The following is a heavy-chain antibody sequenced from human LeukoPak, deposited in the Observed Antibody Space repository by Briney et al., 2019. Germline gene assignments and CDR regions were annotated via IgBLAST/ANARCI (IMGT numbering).Heavy chain of an antibody. CDR3: ARACSSTSCYHTQHFDY. D-gene: IGHD2-2*01. CDR2: INPSGGST. CDR1: GYTFTSYY. V-gene: IGHV1-46*01. J-gene: IGHJ4*02. Sequence: ASVKVSCTASGYTFTSYYMHWVRQAPGQGLEWMGIINPSGGSTSYAQKFQGRVTMTRDMSTSTVYMELSSLRSEDTAVYYCARACSSTSCYHTQHFDYWGQGTLVTVSS.